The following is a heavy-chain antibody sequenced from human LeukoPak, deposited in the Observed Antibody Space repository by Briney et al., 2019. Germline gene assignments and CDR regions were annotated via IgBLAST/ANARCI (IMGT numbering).Heavy chain of an antibody. Sequence: PGRSLRLSCAASGFTFSSYAMHWVRQAPGKGLEWVAVISYDGSNKYYADSVKGRFTISRDNSKNTLYLQMNSLRAEDTAVYYCAKLLGSGSYYNVYYYYGMDVW. CDR2: ISYDGSNK. CDR3: AKLLGSGSYYNVYYYYGMDV. J-gene: IGHJ6*01. V-gene: IGHV3-30-3*02. CDR1: GFTFSSYA. D-gene: IGHD3-10*01.